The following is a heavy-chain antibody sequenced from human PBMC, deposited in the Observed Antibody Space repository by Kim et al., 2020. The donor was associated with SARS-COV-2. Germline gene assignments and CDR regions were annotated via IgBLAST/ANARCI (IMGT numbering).Heavy chain of an antibody. CDR2: ISSSSSYI. V-gene: IGHV3-21*01. J-gene: IGHJ6*02. Sequence: GGSLRLSCAASGFTFSSYSMNWVRQAPGKGLEWVSSISSSSSYIYYADSVKGRFTISRDNAKNSLYLQMNSLRAEDTAVYYCAGEGITIFGVATYGMDVWGQGTTVTVSS. CDR1: GFTFSSYS. D-gene: IGHD3-3*01. CDR3: AGEGITIFGVATYGMDV.